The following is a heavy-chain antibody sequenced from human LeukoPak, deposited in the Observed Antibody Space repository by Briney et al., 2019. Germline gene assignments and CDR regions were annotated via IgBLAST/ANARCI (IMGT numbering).Heavy chain of an antibody. V-gene: IGHV2-70*04. CDR3: ARSSDGSYYDY. Sequence: SGPTLVNPTQTLTLTCTFSGFSLSTNGMRASWIRQPPGKALEWLARIDWDNDKFYSTSLRTRLTIFKDTSKNEVVLTMTNMDPVHTATFDCARSSDGSYYDYWRQGTLVTVPS. D-gene: IGHD5-24*01. J-gene: IGHJ4*02. CDR2: IDWDNDK. CDR1: GFSLSTNGMR.